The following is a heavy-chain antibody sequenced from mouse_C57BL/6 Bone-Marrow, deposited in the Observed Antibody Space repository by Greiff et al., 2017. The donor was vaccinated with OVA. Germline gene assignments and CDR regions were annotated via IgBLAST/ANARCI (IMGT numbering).Heavy chain of an antibody. D-gene: IGHD1-1*01. CDR2: IYPGSGST. Sequence: QVQLQQSGAELVKPGASVKMSCKASGYTFTSYWITWVKQRPGQGLEWIGDIYPGSGSTNYNEKFKSKATLTVDTSSSTAYMQLNSQTSEDSAVDYCARRGKYYRGYFDVWGTGTTVTVSS. CDR3: ARRGKYYRGYFDV. CDR1: GYTFTSYW. J-gene: IGHJ1*03. V-gene: IGHV1-55*01.